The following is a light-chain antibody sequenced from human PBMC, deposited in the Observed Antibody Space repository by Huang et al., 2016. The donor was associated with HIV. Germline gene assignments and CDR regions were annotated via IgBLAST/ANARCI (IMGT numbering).Light chain of an antibody. CDR3: QQTYTGVT. V-gene: IGKV1-39*01. Sequence: DIQMTQSPSSLSASVGDRVTLTCRASQRINTSLNWFQQKPGKAPKVLISAASTLQSGVPSRFSGGGSGTHFTLTITSLQPEDFATYYCQQTYTGVTFGQGTKVEIK. CDR2: AAS. J-gene: IGKJ1*01. CDR1: QRINTS.